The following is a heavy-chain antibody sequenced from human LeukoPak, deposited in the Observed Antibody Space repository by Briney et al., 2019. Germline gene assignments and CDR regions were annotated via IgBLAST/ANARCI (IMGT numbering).Heavy chain of an antibody. CDR1: GGSIISGGYY. D-gene: IGHD5-12*01. J-gene: IGHJ1*01. Sequence: PSQTLSLTCTVSGGSIISGGYYWSWIRQHPGKGLEWIGYIYYRGSTYYNPSLKSRVTISVDTSKNQFSLNLTPVTAADTAVYYCARGGPDLAREYFQYWGQGTLVTVS. CDR3: ARGGPDLAREYFQY. V-gene: IGHV4-31*03. CDR2: IYYRGST.